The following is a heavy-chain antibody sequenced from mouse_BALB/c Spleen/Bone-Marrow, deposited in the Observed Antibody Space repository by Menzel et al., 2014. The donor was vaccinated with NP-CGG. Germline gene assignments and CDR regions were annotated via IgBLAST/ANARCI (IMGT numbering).Heavy chain of an antibody. CDR3: TFLVKEDFAY. J-gene: IGHJ3*01. CDR1: GYSFTSYW. Sequence: EVQLQQSGTVLARPGASVKMSCKASGYSFTSYWMHWVKQGPGQGLEWIGAVYPGNSDTTYNQKFKGKAKLTAVTSASTAYMELSSLTNEDSAVYYCTFLVKEDFAYWGQGTLVTVSA. D-gene: IGHD2-10*02. V-gene: IGHV1-5*01. CDR2: VYPGNSDT.